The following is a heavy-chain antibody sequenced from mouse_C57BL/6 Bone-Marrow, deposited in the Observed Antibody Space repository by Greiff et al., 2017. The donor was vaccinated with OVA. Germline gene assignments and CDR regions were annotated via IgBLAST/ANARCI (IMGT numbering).Heavy chain of an antibody. CDR2: SRNKANDYTT. J-gene: IGHJ4*01. CDR1: GFTFSDFY. Sequence: EVHLVESGGGLVQSGRSLRLSCATSGFTFSDFYMEWVRQAPGKGLEWIAASRNKANDYTTEYSASVKGRFIVSRDTSQSILYLQMNALRAEDTAIYYCERVETGTGYAMDYWGQGTSVTVSS. D-gene: IGHD4-1*01. V-gene: IGHV7-1*01. CDR3: ERVETGTGYAMDY.